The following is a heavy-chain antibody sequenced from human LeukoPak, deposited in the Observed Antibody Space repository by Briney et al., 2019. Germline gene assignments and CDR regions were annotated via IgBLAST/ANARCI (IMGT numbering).Heavy chain of an antibody. CDR2: ISWDGGST. CDR1: GFTFDDYT. CDR3: AKDYTAMVYLDAFDI. J-gene: IGHJ3*02. D-gene: IGHD5-18*01. V-gene: IGHV3-43*01. Sequence: HPGGSLRLSCAASGFTFDDYTMHWVRQAPGKGLEWVSLISWDGGSTYYADSVKGRFTISRDNSKNSLYLQMNSLRTEDTALYYCAKDYTAMVYLDAFDIWGQGTMVTVSS.